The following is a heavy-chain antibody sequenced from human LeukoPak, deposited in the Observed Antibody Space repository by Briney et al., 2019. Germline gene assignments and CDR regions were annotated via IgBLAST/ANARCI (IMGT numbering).Heavy chain of an antibody. D-gene: IGHD2-2*01. CDR1: GGSISSGDYY. CDR3: ASTVVPVAMLNFDY. Sequence: PSQTLSLTCTVSGGSISSGDYYWSWIRQPPGKGLEWIGYIYYSGSTYYNPSLKSRVTISVDTSKNQFSLKLSSVTAADTAVYYCASTVVPVAMLNFDYWGQGTLVTVSS. V-gene: IGHV4-30-4*01. CDR2: IYYSGST. J-gene: IGHJ4*02.